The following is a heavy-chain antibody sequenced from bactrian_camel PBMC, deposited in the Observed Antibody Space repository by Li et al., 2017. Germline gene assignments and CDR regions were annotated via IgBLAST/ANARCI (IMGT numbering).Heavy chain of an antibody. J-gene: IGHJ4*01. CDR1: GYTYSSFC. CDR2: TWTGGSNS. Sequence: HVQLVESGGGSVQAGGSLRLSCVASGYTYSSFCMGWFRQVPGKEREGVAATWTGGSNSYYADSVKGRFTISQDSAKNTEYLHIKSLKPEDTAMYYCATATDCRWTGSPTWTPMANYWGQGTQVTVS. D-gene: IGHD1*01. CDR3: ATATDCRWTGSPTWTPMANY. V-gene: IGHV3S1*01.